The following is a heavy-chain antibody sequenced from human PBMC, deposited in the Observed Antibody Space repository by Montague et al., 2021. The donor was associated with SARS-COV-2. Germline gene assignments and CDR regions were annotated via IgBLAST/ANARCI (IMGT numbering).Heavy chain of an antibody. D-gene: IGHD2-2*01. V-gene: IGHV4-34*01. CDR2: INHSGST. J-gene: IGHJ6*02. Sequence: SETLSLTCAVYGGSFSGYYWSWIRQPPGKGLEWSGEINHSGSTNYNPSLKSRVTISVDTSKNQFSLKLSSVTAADMAVYYRARIRAVPAAMRIFSLGRSYYGMDVWGQGTTVTVSS. CDR1: GGSFSGYY. CDR3: ARIRAVPAAMRIFSLGRSYYGMDV.